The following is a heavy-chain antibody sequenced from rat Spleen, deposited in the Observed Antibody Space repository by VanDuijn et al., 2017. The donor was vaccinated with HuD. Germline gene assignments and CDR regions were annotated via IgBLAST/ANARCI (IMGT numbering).Heavy chain of an antibody. D-gene: IGHD1-11*01. J-gene: IGHJ2*01. CDR1: GFTFNNYW. Sequence: EVQLVESGGGLVQPGGSLKLSCVASGFTFNNYWMTWIRQAPGKGLEWVASITNASGRTYYPDSVKGRFTISRDTAQNTLYLQMDSLRSEDTATYYCARQDYGGYPYWGQGVMVTVSS. CDR3: ARQDYGGYPY. V-gene: IGHV5-31*01. CDR2: ITNASGRT.